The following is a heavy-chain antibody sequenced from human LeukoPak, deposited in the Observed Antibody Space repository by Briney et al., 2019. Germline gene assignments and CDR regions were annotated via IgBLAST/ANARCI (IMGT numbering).Heavy chain of an antibody. D-gene: IGHD6-19*01. J-gene: IGHJ4*02. CDR1: GFTFSSYD. V-gene: IGHV3-23*01. CDR3: AKPQPIYSSGWYNYFDY. CDR2: ISGSGGST. Sequence: GGSLRLSCAASGFTFSSYDMSWVRQAPGKGREWVSAISGSGGSTYYADPVKGRFTISRDNSKNTLYLQMNSLRAEDTGVYYCAKPQPIYSSGWYNYFDYWGQGTLVTVSS.